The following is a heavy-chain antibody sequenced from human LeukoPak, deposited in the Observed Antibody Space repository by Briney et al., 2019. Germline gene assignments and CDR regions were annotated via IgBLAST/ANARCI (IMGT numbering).Heavy chain of an antibody. CDR3: ARAPVLRYFDWYFDY. CDR1: GGSISSYY. Sequence: SETLSLTCTVSGGSISSYYWSWIRQPPGKGLEWIGYIYDSGSTNYNPSLKSRVTISVDTSKNQFSLKLSSVTAADTAVYYCARAPVLRYFDWYFDYWGQGTLVTVSS. D-gene: IGHD3-9*01. J-gene: IGHJ4*02. CDR2: IYDSGST. V-gene: IGHV4-59*01.